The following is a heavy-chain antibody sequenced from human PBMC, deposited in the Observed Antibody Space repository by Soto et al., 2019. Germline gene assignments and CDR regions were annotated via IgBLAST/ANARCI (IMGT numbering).Heavy chain of an antibody. V-gene: IGHV3-30*18. CDR1: GFTFSSYG. Sequence: GGSLRLSCAASGFTFSSYGMHWVRQAPGKGLEWVAVISYDGSNKYYADSVKGRFTISRDNSKNTLYLQMNSLRAEDTAMYYCAKDDSSGYYPGSFDYWGQGTLVTVSS. CDR2: ISYDGSNK. J-gene: IGHJ4*02. CDR3: AKDDSSGYYPGSFDY. D-gene: IGHD3-22*01.